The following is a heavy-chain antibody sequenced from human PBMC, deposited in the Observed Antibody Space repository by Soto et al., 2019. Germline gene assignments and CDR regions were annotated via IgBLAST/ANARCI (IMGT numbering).Heavy chain of an antibody. J-gene: IGHJ6*02. V-gene: IGHV1-69*13. CDR1: GGTFSSHS. D-gene: IGHD1-1*01. CDR2: IIPIFGPA. Sequence: SVKVSCKSSGGTFSSHSINWVQQAPGQGLEWMGGIIPIFGPANFAKKFQGRVTITADESTTTAYMELSSLTSEDTAVYYCATGSFTSTGGRIGYHYNAMDVWGQGTTVTVSS. CDR3: ATGSFTSTGGRIGYHYNAMDV.